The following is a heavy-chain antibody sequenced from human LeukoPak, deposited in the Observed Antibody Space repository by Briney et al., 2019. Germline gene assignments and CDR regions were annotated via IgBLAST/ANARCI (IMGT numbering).Heavy chain of an antibody. CDR2: ITSSSSTI. Sequence: GGSLRLSCAASGFTFSSYSMNWVRQAPGKGLEWVSYITSSSSTIYYADSVKGRFTISRDNAQNSLYLQMNSLRDEDTAVYYCARGVGPTTSYFGYWGQGTLVTVSS. V-gene: IGHV3-48*02. CDR3: ARGVGPTTSYFGY. J-gene: IGHJ4*02. CDR1: GFTFSSYS. D-gene: IGHD1-26*01.